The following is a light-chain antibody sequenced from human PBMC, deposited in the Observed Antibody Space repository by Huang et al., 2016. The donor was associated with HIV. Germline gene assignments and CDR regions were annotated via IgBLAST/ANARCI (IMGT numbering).Light chain of an antibody. Sequence: EIVMTQSPATLSVSPGERATLSCRASQTVSNNLAWYQQTPGQAPRLLIHGASTRATGIPARFSGSGSWTEFTLTISSLQSEDFAVYYCQQYHNWPPWTFGQGTKVEVK. V-gene: IGKV3-15*01. J-gene: IGKJ1*01. CDR2: GAS. CDR1: QTVSNN. CDR3: QQYHNWPPWT.